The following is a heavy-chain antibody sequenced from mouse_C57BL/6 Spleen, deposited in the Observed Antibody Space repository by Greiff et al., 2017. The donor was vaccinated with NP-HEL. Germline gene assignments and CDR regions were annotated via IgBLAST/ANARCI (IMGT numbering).Heavy chain of an antibody. CDR1: GYTFTSYW. CDR3: ARGITTEGYAMDY. V-gene: IGHV1-52*01. Sequence: VKLQQPGAELVRPGSSVKLSCKASGYTFTSYWMHWVKQRPIQGLEWIGNIDPSDSETHYNQKFKDKATLTVDKSSSTAYMQLSSLTSEDSAVYYCARGITTEGYAMDYWGQGTSVTVSS. CDR2: IDPSDSET. D-gene: IGHD1-1*01. J-gene: IGHJ4*01.